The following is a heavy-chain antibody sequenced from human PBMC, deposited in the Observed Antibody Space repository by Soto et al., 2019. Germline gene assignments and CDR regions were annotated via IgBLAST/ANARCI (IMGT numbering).Heavy chain of an antibody. CDR1: DGSISSSNW. Sequence: QVQLQESGPGLVKPSGTLSLTCAASDGSISSSNWWHWVRQPPGKGLEWIGEIAPDGSINYNPSLKSRLTILVDKCKNQGSLNLTSGAAADAAVYFCASADFDYGGPGTLVTVSS. V-gene: IGHV4-4*02. CDR2: IAPDGSI. CDR3: ASADFDY. J-gene: IGHJ4*02.